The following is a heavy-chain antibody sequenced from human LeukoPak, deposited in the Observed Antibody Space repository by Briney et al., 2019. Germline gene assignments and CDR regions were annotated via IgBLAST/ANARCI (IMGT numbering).Heavy chain of an antibody. Sequence: GGSLRLSCAASGFTFSSYAMHWVRQAPGKGLEYVSAISSNGGSTYYANSVKGRFTISRDNSKNTLYLQMGSLRAEDTAVYYCASAGGDYGGKSPTYYYYYYMDVWGKGTTVTVSS. CDR3: ASAGGDYGGKSPTYYYYYYMDV. D-gene: IGHD4-23*01. V-gene: IGHV3-64*01. CDR2: ISSNGGST. J-gene: IGHJ6*03. CDR1: GFTFSSYA.